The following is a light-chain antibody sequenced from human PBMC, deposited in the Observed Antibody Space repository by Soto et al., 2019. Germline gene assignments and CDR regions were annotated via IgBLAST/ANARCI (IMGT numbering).Light chain of an antibody. CDR3: NSYASVNSPVL. V-gene: IGLV2-14*03. J-gene: IGLJ2*01. Sequence: QSVLTQPASLSGSPGQSITISCTGTSSDVGGYNYVSWYQQHPGKAPRLMIYGVSNRPLGVSYRFSGSKSGNTASLTISGLQSEDEAEYYCNSYASVNSPVLFGGGTKLTVL. CDR1: SSDVGGYNY. CDR2: GVS.